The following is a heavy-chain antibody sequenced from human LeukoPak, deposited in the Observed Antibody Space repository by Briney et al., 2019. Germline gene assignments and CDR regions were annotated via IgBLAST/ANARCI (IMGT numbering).Heavy chain of an antibody. CDR1: GFSLSRYA. V-gene: IGHV3-23*01. CDR3: AKDYGLKDYYDSSGPNYYFDY. J-gene: IGHJ4*02. CDR2: ISGSGGST. Sequence: GGSLRLSCAVSGFSLSRYAMSWVRQAPGKGLEWVSAISGSGGSTYYADSVKGRFTISRDNSKNTLYLQMNSLRAEDTAVYYCAKDYGLKDYYDSSGPNYYFDYWGQGTLVTVSS. D-gene: IGHD3-22*01.